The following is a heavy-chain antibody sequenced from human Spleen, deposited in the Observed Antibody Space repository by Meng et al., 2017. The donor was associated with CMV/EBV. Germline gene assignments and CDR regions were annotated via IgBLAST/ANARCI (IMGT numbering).Heavy chain of an antibody. CDR2: IDWEYDK. Sequence: SGPTLVKPTQPLTLTCTFSEFSLNTYAMGVSWVRQPPGKALEWLALIDWEYDKYYNTSLKTRLTVSKDTSRNQVVLTMTNVDPVDTATYYCARTLVGKFDYWGQGVPVTVSS. V-gene: IGHV2-70*20. D-gene: IGHD1-26*01. CDR3: ARTLVGKFDY. J-gene: IGHJ4*02. CDR1: EFSLNTYAMG.